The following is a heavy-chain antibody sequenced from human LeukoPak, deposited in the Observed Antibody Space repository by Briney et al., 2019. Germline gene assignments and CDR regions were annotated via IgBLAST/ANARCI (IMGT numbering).Heavy chain of an antibody. V-gene: IGHV1-8*01. CDR2: MNPNSGNT. Sequence: ASVKVSCKASGYTFTSYDINWVRQATGQGLEWMGWMNPNSGNTGYAQKFQGRVTMTRNTSISTAYMELSSLRSEDTAVYYCVRAQGGFGELSYYFDYWGQGTLVTVSS. CDR1: GYTFTSYD. J-gene: IGHJ4*02. CDR3: VRAQGGFGELSYYFDY. D-gene: IGHD3-10*01.